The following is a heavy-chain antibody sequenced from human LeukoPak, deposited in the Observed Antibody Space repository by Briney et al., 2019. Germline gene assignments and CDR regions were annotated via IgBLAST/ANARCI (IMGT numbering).Heavy chain of an antibody. J-gene: IGHJ5*02. CDR1: GGTFSSYA. V-gene: IGHV1-2*06. D-gene: IGHD3-10*01. Sequence: ASVKVSCKASGGTFSSYAISWVRQAPGQGLEWMGRINPNSGGTNYAQKFQGRVTMTRDTSISTAYMELSRLRSDDTAVYYCARDRARITMVRGVRLSWFDPWGQGTLVTVSS. CDR2: INPNSGGT. CDR3: ARDRARITMVRGVRLSWFDP.